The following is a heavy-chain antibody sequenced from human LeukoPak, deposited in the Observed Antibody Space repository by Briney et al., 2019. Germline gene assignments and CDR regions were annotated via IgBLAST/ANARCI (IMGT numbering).Heavy chain of an antibody. V-gene: IGHV3-7*01. J-gene: IGHJ4*02. CDR3: ARVEGSSGYHYFDY. D-gene: IGHD3-22*01. Sequence: GGSLRLSCAASGFTFSSYWMSWVRQAPGKGLEWVANIKQDGSEKYYVDSVKGRFTISRDNAKNSLYLQMNCLRAEDTAVYYCARVEGSSGYHYFDYWGQGTLVTVSS. CDR1: GFTFSSYW. CDR2: IKQDGSEK.